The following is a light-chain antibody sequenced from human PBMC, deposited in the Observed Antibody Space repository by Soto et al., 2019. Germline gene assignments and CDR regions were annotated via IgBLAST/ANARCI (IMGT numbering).Light chain of an antibody. J-gene: IGKJ5*01. Sequence: DIQLTQSPSFLSASVGDRVTITCRASQDVSDYLAWYQHAPGKAPNLSIYAAYTLQSGVPSRFSGSGSGTEFSLTITSLQPEDFATYYCQYLNGAPTITFGQGTRLDIK. CDR3: QYLNGAPTIT. CDR1: QDVSDY. CDR2: AAY. V-gene: IGKV1-9*01.